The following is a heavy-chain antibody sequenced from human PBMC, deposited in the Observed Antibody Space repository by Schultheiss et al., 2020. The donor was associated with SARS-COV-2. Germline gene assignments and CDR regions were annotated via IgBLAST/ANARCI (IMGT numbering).Heavy chain of an antibody. CDR1: GFTLSSYS. J-gene: IGHJ6*02. CDR2: ISSSSSYI. D-gene: IGHD6-19*01. Sequence: GGSLRLSCAASGFTLSSYSMNWVRQAPGKGLEWVSSISSSSSYIYYADSVKGRFTISRDNAKNSLYLQMNSLRAEDTAVYYCARDRVSVEVWLAQPRGMDVWGQGTTVTVSS. CDR3: ARDRVSVEVWLAQPRGMDV. V-gene: IGHV3-21*01.